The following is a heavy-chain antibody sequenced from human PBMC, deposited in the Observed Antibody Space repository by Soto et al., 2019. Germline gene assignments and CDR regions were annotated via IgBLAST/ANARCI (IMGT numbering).Heavy chain of an antibody. CDR2: ISDGGERT. CDR1: GFTFSDYV. V-gene: IGHV3-23*01. D-gene: IGHD3-3*01. CDR3: ARDRSTDFGLDV. Sequence: EVLLLESGGDSVQPGGSLRLSCVASGFTFSDYVMSWVRQVPGKGLEWVSSISDGGERTDYRDSVRGRYTISRDNARVTLHLQMNSLTVDDTATYFGARDRSTDFGLDVWGQGTTVTVSS. J-gene: IGHJ6*02.